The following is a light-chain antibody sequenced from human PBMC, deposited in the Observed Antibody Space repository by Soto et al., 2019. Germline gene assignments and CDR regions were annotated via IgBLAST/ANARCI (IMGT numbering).Light chain of an antibody. J-gene: IGLJ1*01. CDR2: DVS. CDR3: SSYTLSSTLLYV. Sequence: QSALTQPASVSGSPGQSITISCTGTSSDVGGYNDVSWYQQHPGKAPKLMLYDVSNRPSGVSNRFSGSKAGNTAYLTISGRQAEDEAYYYCSSYTLSSTLLYVFGTGTQLTVL. CDR1: SSDVGGYND. V-gene: IGLV2-14*01.